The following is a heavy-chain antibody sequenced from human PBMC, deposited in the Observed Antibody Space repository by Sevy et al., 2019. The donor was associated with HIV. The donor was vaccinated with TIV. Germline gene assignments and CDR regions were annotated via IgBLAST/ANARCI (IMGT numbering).Heavy chain of an antibody. Sequence: GGSLRLSCTASGFTFGDYAMSWFRQAPGKGLEWVGFIRSKAYGGTTEYAASVKGRFTISRVDSKSIAYLQMNSLKTEDTAVYYCTLTRWRVVVAATDYYGMDVWGQGTTVTVSS. CDR3: TLTRWRVVVAATDYYGMDV. V-gene: IGHV3-49*03. CDR1: GFTFGDYA. D-gene: IGHD2-15*01. J-gene: IGHJ6*02. CDR2: IRSKAYGGTT.